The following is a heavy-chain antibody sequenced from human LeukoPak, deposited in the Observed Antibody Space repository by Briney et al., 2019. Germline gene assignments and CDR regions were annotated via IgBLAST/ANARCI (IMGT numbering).Heavy chain of an antibody. CDR1: GFTFDDYA. J-gene: IGHJ3*02. Sequence: GGSLRLSCAASGFTFDDYAMHWVRQAPGKGLEWVSGISWNSGSIGYADSVKGRFTISRDNAKNSLYLQMNSLRAEDTALYYCAKAGLYDSSGYYYDAFDIWGQGTMVTVSS. CDR3: AKAGLYDSSGYYYDAFDI. V-gene: IGHV3-9*01. D-gene: IGHD3-22*01. CDR2: ISWNSGSI.